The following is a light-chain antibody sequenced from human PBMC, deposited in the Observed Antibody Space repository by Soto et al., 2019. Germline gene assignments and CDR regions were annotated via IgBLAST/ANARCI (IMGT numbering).Light chain of an antibody. J-gene: IGKJ4*01. CDR3: QKYNSAPLT. V-gene: IGKV1-27*01. Sequence: DIQMTQSPSSVSASLGDRVTITCRASQGIGVYLAWFQQKPGNVPKLLIYAASTLQSGVPSRFSGSGSGRDFTLTISSLQPEDVATYYCQKYNSAPLTFGGGTKVEIK. CDR1: QGIGVY. CDR2: AAS.